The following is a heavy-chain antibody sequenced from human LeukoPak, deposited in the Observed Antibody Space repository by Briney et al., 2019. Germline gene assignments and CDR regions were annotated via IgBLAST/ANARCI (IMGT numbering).Heavy chain of an antibody. V-gene: IGHV1-2*04. D-gene: IGHD3-10*01. CDR3: ARGARMGNYYGSGSPDTGMDV. Sequence: ASVKVSCKASGYTFTGYYMHWVRQAPGQGLEWMGWINPNSGGTNYAQKSQGWVTMTRDTSISTAYMELSRLRSDDTAVYYCARGARMGNYYGSGSPDTGMDVWGQGTTVTVSS. J-gene: IGHJ6*02. CDR2: INPNSGGT. CDR1: GYTFTGYY.